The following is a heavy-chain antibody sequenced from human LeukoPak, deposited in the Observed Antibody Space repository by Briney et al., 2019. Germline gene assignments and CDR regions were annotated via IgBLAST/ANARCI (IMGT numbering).Heavy chain of an antibody. CDR1: GYTFANYG. CDR2: ISVYSGNT. CDR3: ARGSRLVGATARDY. V-gene: IGHV1-18*01. D-gene: IGHD1-26*01. Sequence: APVKVSCKASGYTFANYGISWVRQAPGQGLEWMGWISVYSGNTNYAQKFQGRVTMTTDTSTTTAYMELRSLISDDTAVYFCARGSRLVGATARDYWGQGTLVTVSS. J-gene: IGHJ4*02.